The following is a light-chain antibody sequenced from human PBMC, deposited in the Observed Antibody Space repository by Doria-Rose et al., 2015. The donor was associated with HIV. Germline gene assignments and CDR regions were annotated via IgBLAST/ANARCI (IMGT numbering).Light chain of an antibody. CDR1: QSFSGTY. Sequence: TQSPGTLSLSPGERATLSCRASQSFSGTYLAWYQQKPGQAPSLLIYDGSTRATGISDRFSASGPGTDFTLTINRLEPEDFALYYCHQYGTSWTFGQGTKVEI. J-gene: IGKJ1*01. CDR2: DGS. CDR3: HQYGTSWT. V-gene: IGKV3-20*01.